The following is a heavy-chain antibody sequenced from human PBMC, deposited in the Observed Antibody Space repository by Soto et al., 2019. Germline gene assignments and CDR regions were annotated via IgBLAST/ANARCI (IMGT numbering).Heavy chain of an antibody. J-gene: IGHJ6*02. D-gene: IGHD2-2*01. CDR2: IIPIFGTA. CDR1: GGTFSSYA. Sequence: QVQLVQSGAEVKKPGSSVKVSCKASGGTFSSYAISWVRQAPGQGLEWMGGIIPIFGTANYAQKFQGRVTITADESTSTAYMELSSLRCEDTAVYYCAGGYCISTSCYRRFRDGMDVWGQGTTVTVSS. CDR3: AGGYCISTSCYRRFRDGMDV. V-gene: IGHV1-69*12.